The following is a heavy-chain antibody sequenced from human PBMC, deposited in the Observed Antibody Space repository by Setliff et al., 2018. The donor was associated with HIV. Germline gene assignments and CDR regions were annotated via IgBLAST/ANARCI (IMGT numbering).Heavy chain of an antibody. CDR2: ISYDGSNK. Sequence: RLSCAASGFTFSSYAMHWVRQAPGKGLEWVAVISYDGSNKYYADSVKGRFTISRDNSKNTLYLQMNSLRAEDTAVYYCARADSSSWYWQDAFDIWGQGTMVTVSS. D-gene: IGHD6-13*01. J-gene: IGHJ3*02. V-gene: IGHV3-30*04. CDR1: GFTFSSYA. CDR3: ARADSSSWYWQDAFDI.